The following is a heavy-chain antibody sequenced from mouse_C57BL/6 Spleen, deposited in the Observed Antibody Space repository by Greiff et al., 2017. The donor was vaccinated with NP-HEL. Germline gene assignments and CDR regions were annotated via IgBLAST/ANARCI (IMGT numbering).Heavy chain of an antibody. CDR3: AREGINAMDY. V-gene: IGHV1-52*01. D-gene: IGHD2-4*01. CDR2: IDPSDSET. CDR1: GYTFTSYW. Sequence: QVQLKQPGAELVRPGSSVKLSCKASGYTFTSYWMHWVKQRPIQGLEWIGNIDPSDSETHYNQKFKDKATLTVDKSSSTAYMQLSSLTSEDSAVYYCAREGINAMDYWGQGTSVTVSS. J-gene: IGHJ4*01.